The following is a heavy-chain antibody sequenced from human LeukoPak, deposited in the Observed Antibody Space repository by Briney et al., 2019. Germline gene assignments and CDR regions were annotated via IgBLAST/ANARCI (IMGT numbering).Heavy chain of an antibody. V-gene: IGHV3-74*01. CDR3: SRSAYYDGSGNYYDY. CDR1: GGSISSSSYY. J-gene: IGHJ4*02. CDR2: ISDGGSTT. D-gene: IGHD3-22*01. Sequence: ETLSLTCTVSGGSISSSSYYWGWVRQAPGKGLVWVSRISDGGSTTTYADSVKGRFTISRDNAKNTLYLQMNGLRAEDTAVYYCSRSAYYDGSGNYYDYWGQGTLVTVSS.